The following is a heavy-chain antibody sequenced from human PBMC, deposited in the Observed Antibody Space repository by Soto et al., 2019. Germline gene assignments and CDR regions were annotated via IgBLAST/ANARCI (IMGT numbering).Heavy chain of an antibody. V-gene: IGHV4-39*01. J-gene: IGHJ4*02. Sequence: SETLYLTCSVSCASISTSSDFWGWIRQAPGKGLEWIGNVYQSGTTRLNPSLKSRVSIFVDRSKNQFSLELNSATATDRAVYYCARQPESTSYFDYWGQGILVTVSS. CDR3: ARQPESTSYFDY. D-gene: IGHD2-2*01. CDR1: CASISTSSDF. CDR2: VYQSGTT.